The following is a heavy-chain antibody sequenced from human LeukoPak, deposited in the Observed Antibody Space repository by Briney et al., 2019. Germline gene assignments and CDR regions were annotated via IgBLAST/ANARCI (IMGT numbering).Heavy chain of an antibody. J-gene: IGHJ4*02. CDR1: GYTLTELS. Sequence: ASVKVSCKVSGYTLTELSMHWVRQAPGKGLEWMGGFDPEDGETIYAQKFQGRVTMTEDTSTDTAYMELSSLRSEDTAVYYCAPRSNSGIAAAGTGYYFDYWGQGTLVTVSS. CDR2: FDPEDGET. D-gene: IGHD6-13*01. V-gene: IGHV1-24*01. CDR3: APRSNSGIAAAGTGYYFDY.